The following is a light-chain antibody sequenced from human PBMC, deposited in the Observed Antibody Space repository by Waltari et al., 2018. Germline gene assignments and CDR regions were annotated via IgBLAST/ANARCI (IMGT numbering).Light chain of an antibody. CDR1: SSNIGDNH. V-gene: IGLV1-51*02. CDR3: KSWDDSLASWV. CDR2: EEK. Sequence: QSVLTQPPSVSAAPGQKVNISCSGSSSNIGDNHVSWYQQVPGTAPKLLIYEEKYRPAVIPDRFSASNSGTSASLAITGLQTGDEADYYCKSWDDSLASWVFGGGAKLTVL. J-gene: IGLJ3*02.